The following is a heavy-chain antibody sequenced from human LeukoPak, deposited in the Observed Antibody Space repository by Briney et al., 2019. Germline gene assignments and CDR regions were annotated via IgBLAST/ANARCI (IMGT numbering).Heavy chain of an antibody. CDR1: GFTVSSNS. CDR2: IYSGGST. D-gene: IGHD3-10*01. CDR3: ARDRVVRGVITPYYFDY. Sequence: TGGSLRLSCAASGFTVSSNSMSWVRQAPGKGLEWVSVIYSGGSTYYADSVKGRFTISRDNSKNTLYLQMNSLRAEDTAVYYCARDRVVRGVITPYYFDYWGQGTLVTVSS. J-gene: IGHJ4*02. V-gene: IGHV3-66*02.